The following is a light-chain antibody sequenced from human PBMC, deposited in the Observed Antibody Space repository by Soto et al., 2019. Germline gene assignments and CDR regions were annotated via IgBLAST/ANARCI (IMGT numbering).Light chain of an antibody. Sequence: EAVLPQSLATLSLSPEETATLSCRASQSVSSYLAWYQQKPGQAPRLLIYDASNRATGIPARFSGSGSGTDFTLTISSLEPEDFAVYYCQQRATFGQGTRLEIK. CDR3: QQRAT. V-gene: IGKV3-11*01. CDR2: DAS. CDR1: QSVSSY. J-gene: IGKJ5*01.